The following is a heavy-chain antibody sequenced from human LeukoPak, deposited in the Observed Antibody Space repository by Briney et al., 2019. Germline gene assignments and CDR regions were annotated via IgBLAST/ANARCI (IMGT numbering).Heavy chain of an antibody. CDR1: GFSFSSHG. V-gene: IGHV3-30*02. Sequence: PSGGSLRLSCAASGFSFSSHGMHWVRQAPGKGLEWVTFIRFNGNTKYYVDSVKGRFTISRDNPKNTLYLQMNSLRPEDTAVYYCARDAYWYGSGTYIYENGPAAPDFWGQGTLVTVSS. D-gene: IGHD3-10*01. CDR3: ARDAYWYGSGTYIYENGPAAPDF. J-gene: IGHJ4*02. CDR2: IRFNGNTK.